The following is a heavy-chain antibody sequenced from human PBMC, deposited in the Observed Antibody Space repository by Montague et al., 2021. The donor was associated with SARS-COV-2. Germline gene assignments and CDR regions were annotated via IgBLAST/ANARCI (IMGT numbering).Heavy chain of an antibody. Sequence: SLRLSCAASGFTFSDYYMSWIRQAPGKGLEWISYIGNSGDTIYHADSVKGRFTTSRDNARNSLYLQMNSLRAEDTAVYYCARDLIQGARRIYYSGMDVWGQGTMVTVSS. CDR2: IGNSGDTI. D-gene: IGHD3-10*01. J-gene: IGHJ6*02. V-gene: IGHV3-11*01. CDR3: ARDLIQGARRIYYSGMDV. CDR1: GFTFSDYY.